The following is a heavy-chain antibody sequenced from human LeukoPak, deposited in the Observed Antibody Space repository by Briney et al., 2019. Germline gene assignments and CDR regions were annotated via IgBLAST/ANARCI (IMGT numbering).Heavy chain of an antibody. J-gene: IGHJ3*02. CDR2: ISYDGSNK. CDR3: ARDSFLLWFGELLYHDAFDI. Sequence: GGSLRLSCAASGFTFSSYAMHWVRQAPGKGLEWVAVISYDGSNKYYADSVKGRFTISRDNSKNTLYLQMNSLRDEDTAVYYCARDSFLLWFGELLYHDAFDIWGQGTMVTVSS. V-gene: IGHV3-30*04. CDR1: GFTFSSYA. D-gene: IGHD3-10*01.